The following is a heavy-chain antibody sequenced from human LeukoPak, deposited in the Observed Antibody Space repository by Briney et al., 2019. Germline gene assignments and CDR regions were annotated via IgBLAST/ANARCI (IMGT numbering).Heavy chain of an antibody. CDR2: INPNSGGT. J-gene: IGHJ4*02. CDR3: TSQQLVPL. Sequence: ASVKVSCKASGYTFTIYYMHWVRQAPGQGLEWMGWINPNSGGTNHAQKFQGRVTMTRDTSISTAYMELSSLRSDDTAVYYCTSQQLVPLWGQGTLVTVSS. CDR1: GYTFTIYY. D-gene: IGHD6-13*01. V-gene: IGHV1-2*02.